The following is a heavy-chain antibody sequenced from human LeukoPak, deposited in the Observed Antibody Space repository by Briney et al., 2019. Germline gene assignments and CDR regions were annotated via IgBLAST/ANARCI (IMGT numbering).Heavy chain of an antibody. D-gene: IGHD1-14*01. V-gene: IGHV1-2*02. CDR3: ATDEASTYNQLDS. CDR1: GYTFDNFY. J-gene: IGHJ5*01. Sequence: ASVKVSCKTCGYTFDNFYIHWVRQARGQGPEGMVWIDVNDESTKYAQRFGRRVIMTRVTAISRVYMALRGMTPEETAIYYCATDEASTYNQLDSWGQGTLVTVSS. CDR2: IDVNDEST.